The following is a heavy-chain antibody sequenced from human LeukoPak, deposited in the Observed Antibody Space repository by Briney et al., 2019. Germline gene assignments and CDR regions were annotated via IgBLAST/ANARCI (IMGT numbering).Heavy chain of an antibody. V-gene: IGHV3-15*07. J-gene: IGHJ4*01. CDR2: IKSNTNGGTS. CDR3: TTHSVTVTGTHF. CDR1: GFTFTNAW. D-gene: IGHD6-19*01. Sequence: GGSLRLSCVASGFTFTNAWMTWVRQSPGMGLEWVGRIKSNTNGGTSDYAAPVKGRFAISRDDSKNTLYLQMNSLKPEDTAMYYCTTHSVTVTGTHFWGQGALVPVSS.